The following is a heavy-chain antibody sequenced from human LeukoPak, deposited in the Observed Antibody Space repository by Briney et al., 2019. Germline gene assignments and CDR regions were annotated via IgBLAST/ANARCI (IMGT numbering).Heavy chain of an antibody. CDR2: IIGDGITT. D-gene: IGHD3-9*01. Sequence: GGSLRLSCAASGFTFSPYTMHWVRQAPGKGLEFVSAIIGDGITTYYADSVKGRFTVSRDNSKSTLNLQMGSLTAEDMAVYYCARERAGYYLDVWGKGTTVTVFS. CDR1: GFTFSPYT. J-gene: IGHJ6*04. CDR3: ARERAGYYLDV. V-gene: IGHV3-64*02.